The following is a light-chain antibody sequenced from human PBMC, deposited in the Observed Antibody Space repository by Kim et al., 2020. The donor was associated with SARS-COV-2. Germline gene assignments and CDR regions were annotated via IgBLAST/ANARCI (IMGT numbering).Light chain of an antibody. CDR3: QQYGSSPYT. CDR2: GAS. V-gene: IGKV3-20*01. J-gene: IGKJ2*01. Sequence: DIVLTQSPGTLSSSPGERATLSCRASQSVSSCYLAWYQQKPGQAPRLLIYGASSRATGIPDRFSGSGSGTDFTLTISRLEPEDFAVYYCQQYGSSPYTFGQGTKLEI. CDR1: QSVSSCY.